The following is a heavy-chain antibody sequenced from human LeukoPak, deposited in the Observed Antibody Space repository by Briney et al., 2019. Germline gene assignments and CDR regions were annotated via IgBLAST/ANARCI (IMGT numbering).Heavy chain of an antibody. Sequence: GESLKISCKGSGFNFTSYWIAWVRQMPGKVLEWMGISHPINSDTKDSPSFQGQVTISADKSSSTAYLQWNSLKASDTAMYYCARHQYYYDSSGNYGWFDSWGQGTLVTVSS. CDR2: SHPINSDT. V-gene: IGHV5-51*01. CDR3: ARHQYYYDSSGNYGWFDS. J-gene: IGHJ5*01. D-gene: IGHD3-22*01. CDR1: GFNFTSYW.